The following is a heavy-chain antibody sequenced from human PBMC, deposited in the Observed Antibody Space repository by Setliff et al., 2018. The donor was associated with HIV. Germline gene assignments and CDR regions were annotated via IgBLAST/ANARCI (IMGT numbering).Heavy chain of an antibody. J-gene: IGHJ2*01. Sequence: SETLSLTCAVYGETFSNFYWSWIRQAPGKGLEWIGEIKASESKHNNPSLKSRVKISVDTSKNQFSLNLTSVTAADTAVYYCARSVARDYWYFGHWGRGTLVTVSS. CDR1: GETFSNFY. D-gene: IGHD6-6*01. CDR3: ARSVARDYWYFGH. V-gene: IGHV4-34*01. CDR2: IKASESK.